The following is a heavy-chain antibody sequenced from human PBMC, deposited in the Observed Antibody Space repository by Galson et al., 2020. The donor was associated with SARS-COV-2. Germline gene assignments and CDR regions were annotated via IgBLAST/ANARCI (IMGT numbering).Heavy chain of an antibody. Sequence: TGGSLRLSCAASGFTFSSYGMHWVRQAPGKGLEWVAVISYDGSNKYYADSVKGRFTISRDNSKNTLYLRMNSLRAEDTAVYYCAKEVWIQLWLRGNWYFDLWGRGTLVTVSS. CDR3: AKEVWIQLWLRGNWYFDL. CDR1: GFTFSSYG. CDR2: ISYDGSNK. V-gene: IGHV3-30*18. J-gene: IGHJ2*01. D-gene: IGHD5-18*01.